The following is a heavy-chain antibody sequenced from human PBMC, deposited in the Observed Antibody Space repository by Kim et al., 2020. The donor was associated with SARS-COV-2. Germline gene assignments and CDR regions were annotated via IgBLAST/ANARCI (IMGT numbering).Heavy chain of an antibody. CDR2: ISYDGSNE. J-gene: IGHJ4*02. V-gene: IGHV3-30-3*01. CDR1: GFTFSIYA. CDR3: TRNDYGQYYFDY. Sequence: GGSLRLSCAASGFTFSIYAMHWVLQAPGKGLEWVAHISYDGSNEHYADSVKGRFTISRDNSKNTLCLQMNSLRAEDTAVYYCTRNDYGQYYFDYWGQGTLVTVSS. D-gene: IGHD4-17*01.